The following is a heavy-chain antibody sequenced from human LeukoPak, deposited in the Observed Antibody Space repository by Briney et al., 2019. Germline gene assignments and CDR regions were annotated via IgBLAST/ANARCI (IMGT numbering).Heavy chain of an antibody. J-gene: IGHJ4*02. Sequence: GGSLRLSCAASGFTFSIYAMSWVRQAPGKGLQWVSSITSRGESTWYVDSVKGRYTITRDNSENTLYLQMHSLRAEDTAVYYYARDRPNYYGSDGHYYRRDGDYWSRGTLVSVSS. V-gene: IGHV3-23*01. CDR3: ARDRPNYYGSDGHYYRRDGDY. CDR1: GFTFSIYA. D-gene: IGHD3-22*01. CDR2: ITSRGEST.